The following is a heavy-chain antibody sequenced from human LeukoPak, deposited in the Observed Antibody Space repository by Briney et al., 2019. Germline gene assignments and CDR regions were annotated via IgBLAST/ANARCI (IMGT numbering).Heavy chain of an antibody. D-gene: IGHD1-26*01. Sequence: PGGSLRLSCAASGFTFSTYSMNWVRQAPGKGLEWVSSISSVISYIYYADSVKGRFTISRDNAKNSLYLQMNSLRAEDTALYYCARVSSGSYSHYFDYWGQGTLVTVSS. J-gene: IGHJ4*02. CDR1: GFTFSTYS. V-gene: IGHV3-21*04. CDR2: ISSVISYI. CDR3: ARVSSGSYSHYFDY.